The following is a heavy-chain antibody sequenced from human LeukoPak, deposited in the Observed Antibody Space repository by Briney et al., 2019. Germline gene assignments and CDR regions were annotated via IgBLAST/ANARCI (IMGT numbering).Heavy chain of an antibody. CDR1: GGSISSYY. CDR2: IYYSGST. V-gene: IGHV4-59*08. CDR3: ARHFAAAEGIDY. D-gene: IGHD6-13*01. J-gene: IGHJ4*02. Sequence: SETLSLTCTVSGGSISSYYWSWIRQPPGKGLEWIGYIYYSGSTNYNPSLKSRVTISVDTSKNQFSLKLSSVTAADTAVYYCARHFAAAEGIDYWGQGTLVTVSS.